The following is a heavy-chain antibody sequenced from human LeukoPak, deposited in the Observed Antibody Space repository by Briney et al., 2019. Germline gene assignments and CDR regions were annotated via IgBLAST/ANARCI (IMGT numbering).Heavy chain of an antibody. J-gene: IGHJ5*02. Sequence: PGGSLRLSCAASGFTFSSYAMHWVCQAPGKGLEWVAVISYDGSNKYYADSVKGRFTISRDNSKNTLYLQMNSLRAEDTAVYYCARDVSPYSSSKNWFDPWGQGTLVTVSS. V-gene: IGHV3-30*01. D-gene: IGHD6-13*01. CDR3: ARDVSPYSSSKNWFDP. CDR2: ISYDGSNK. CDR1: GFTFSSYA.